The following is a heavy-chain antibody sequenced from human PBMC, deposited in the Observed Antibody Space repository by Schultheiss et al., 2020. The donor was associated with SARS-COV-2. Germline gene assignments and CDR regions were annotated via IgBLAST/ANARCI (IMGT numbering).Heavy chain of an antibody. J-gene: IGHJ6*02. V-gene: IGHV3-23*01. Sequence: GGSLRLSCAASGFTFSSYAMSWVRQAPGKGLEWVSAISGSGGSTYYADSVKGRFTISRDNSKNTLYLQMNSLRAEDTAVYYCAKEGRFLEWGTRYYYYGMDVWGQGTTVTVSS. CDR2: ISGSGGST. D-gene: IGHD3-3*01. CDR3: AKEGRFLEWGTRYYYYGMDV. CDR1: GFTFSSYA.